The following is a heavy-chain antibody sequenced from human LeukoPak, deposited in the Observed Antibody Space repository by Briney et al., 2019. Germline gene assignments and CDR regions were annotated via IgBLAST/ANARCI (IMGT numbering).Heavy chain of an antibody. CDR3: ARGDRSGYYHAFDI. Sequence: PSETLSLTCTVSGGSISSSSYYWGWIRQPPGKGLEWIGSIYYSGSTYYNPSLKSRVTISVDTSKNQFSLKLSSVTAADTAVYYCARGDRSGYYHAFDIWGQGTMVTVSS. V-gene: IGHV4-39*01. D-gene: IGHD3-22*01. CDR2: IYYSGST. CDR1: GGSISSSSYY. J-gene: IGHJ3*02.